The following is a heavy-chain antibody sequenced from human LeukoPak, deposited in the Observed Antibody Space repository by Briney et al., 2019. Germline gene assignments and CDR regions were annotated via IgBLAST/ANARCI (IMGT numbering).Heavy chain of an antibody. D-gene: IGHD6-13*01. Sequence: ASVKVSCKASGYTFTSYGISWVRQAPGQGLEWMGWINPNSGGTNYAQKFQGWVTMTRDTSISTAYMELSRLRSDDTAAYYCARDRLGMGIAAAGTLYYWGQGTLVTVSS. J-gene: IGHJ4*02. CDR2: INPNSGGT. V-gene: IGHV1-2*04. CDR1: GYTFTSYG. CDR3: ARDRLGMGIAAAGTLYY.